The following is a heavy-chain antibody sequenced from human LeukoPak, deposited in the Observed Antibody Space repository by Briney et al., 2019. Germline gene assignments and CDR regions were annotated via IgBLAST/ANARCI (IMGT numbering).Heavy chain of an antibody. D-gene: IGHD6-19*01. Sequence: GGPLRLSCAASGFTFSSYGMHWVRKAPGKGLEWVAVISYDGSNKYYADSVKGRFTISRDNSKNTLYLQMNSLRAEDTAVYYCAKHSSFDYWGQGTLVTVSS. V-gene: IGHV3-30*18. CDR1: GFTFSSYG. J-gene: IGHJ4*02. CDR2: ISYDGSNK. CDR3: AKHSSFDY.